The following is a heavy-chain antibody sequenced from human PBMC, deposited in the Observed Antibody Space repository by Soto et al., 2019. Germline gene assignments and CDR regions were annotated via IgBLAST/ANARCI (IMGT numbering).Heavy chain of an antibody. CDR1: GFTFSSYS. J-gene: IGHJ3*02. CDR2: ISSSSSYI. Sequence: GESLKISCAASGFTFSSYSMNWVRQAPGKGLEWVSSISSSSSYIYYADSVKGRFTISRDNAKNSLYLQMNSLRAEDTAVYYCARSLVHTVAGAFDIWGQGTMVTVSS. CDR3: ARSLVHTVAGAFDI. D-gene: IGHD6-19*01. V-gene: IGHV3-21*01.